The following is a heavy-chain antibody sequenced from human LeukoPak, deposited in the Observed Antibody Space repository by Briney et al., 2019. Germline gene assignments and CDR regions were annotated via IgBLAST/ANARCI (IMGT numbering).Heavy chain of an antibody. CDR2: IKSKTDGGTT. CDR3: TTDPIRTGYDFWSGYYDTFGY. J-gene: IGHJ4*02. CDR1: GFTFSNAW. Sequence: GGSRRLSCAASGFTFSNAWMSWVRQAPGKGLEWVGRIKSKTDGGTTDYAAPVKGRFTISRDDSKNTLYLQMNSLKTEDTAVYYCTTDPIRTGYDFWSGYYDTFGYWGQGTLVTVSS. D-gene: IGHD3-3*01. V-gene: IGHV3-15*01.